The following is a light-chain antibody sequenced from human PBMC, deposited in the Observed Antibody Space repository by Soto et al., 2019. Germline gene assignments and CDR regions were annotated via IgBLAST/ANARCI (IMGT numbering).Light chain of an antibody. CDR1: SSDVGSYNF. Sequence: SVLTHPRSVSGSPGQSVTISCTGTSSDVGSYNFVSWHQQHPGKAPKLMIYDVAKRPSGVPDRFSGSKSGNTASLTISWLQAEDEADYYCCTFAGRYSYVFGSGTKVTV. CDR3: CTFAGRYSYV. J-gene: IGLJ1*01. CDR2: DVA. V-gene: IGLV2-11*01.